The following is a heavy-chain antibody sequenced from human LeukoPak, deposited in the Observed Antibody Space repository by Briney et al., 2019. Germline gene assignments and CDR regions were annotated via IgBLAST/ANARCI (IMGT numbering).Heavy chain of an antibody. CDR2: LHYSGSS. CDR3: ARDFGYSRRWFDP. D-gene: IGHD6-13*01. Sequence: SETLSLTCTVSGGSISSYYWSWIRQPAGKGLEWIGYLHYSGSSNYKPSLKSRVTISLDTSKNQFSLKVNSVTAADTAVYYCARDFGYSRRWFDPWGQGTLVIVSS. V-gene: IGHV4-59*01. CDR1: GGSISSYY. J-gene: IGHJ5*02.